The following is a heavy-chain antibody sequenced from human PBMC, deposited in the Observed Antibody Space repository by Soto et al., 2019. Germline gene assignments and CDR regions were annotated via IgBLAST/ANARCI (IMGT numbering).Heavy chain of an antibody. D-gene: IGHD6-6*01. CDR3: ARGERQLVLTNWFDP. V-gene: IGHV4-61*01. Sequence: KPSETLSLTCTVPGGSVSGGSYYWSWIRQPPGKGLEWIGYIYYSGSTNYNPSLKSRVTISVDTSKNQFSLKLSSVTAAETAVYYCARGERQLVLTNWFDPWGQGTLVTGSS. J-gene: IGHJ5*02. CDR1: GGSVSGGSYY. CDR2: IYYSGST.